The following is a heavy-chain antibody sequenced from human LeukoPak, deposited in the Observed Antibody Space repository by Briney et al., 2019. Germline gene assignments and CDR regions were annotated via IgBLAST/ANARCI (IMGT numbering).Heavy chain of an antibody. Sequence: GASVKVSCKSSGYTFTDYYVHWVRQASGQGLEWMGWINPKSGGTSSAQKFQGRVTMTRDTSINTAYMELSSLTSDDTAVYYCARDHHTSAYYFDPWGQGTLVTVSS. D-gene: IGHD1-26*01. V-gene: IGHV1-2*02. J-gene: IGHJ5*02. CDR3: ARDHHTSAYYFDP. CDR1: GYTFTDYY. CDR2: INPKSGGT.